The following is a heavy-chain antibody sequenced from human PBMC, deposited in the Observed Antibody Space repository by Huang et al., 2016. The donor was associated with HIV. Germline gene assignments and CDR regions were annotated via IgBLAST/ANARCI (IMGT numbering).Heavy chain of an antibody. CDR1: GFTFSSYW. D-gene: IGHD2-15*01. CDR3: ARWAGYPPAFDI. V-gene: IGHV3-7*01. CDR2: IKQDGSEK. Sequence: EVQLVASGGGLVQPGGSLRLSCAASGFTFSSYWMGWVRQAPGKGLEWVANIKQDGSEKYDVDAVKGRFTISRDNAKNSLYLQMNSLRAEDTAVYYCARWAGYPPAFDIWGQGTMVTVSS. J-gene: IGHJ3*02.